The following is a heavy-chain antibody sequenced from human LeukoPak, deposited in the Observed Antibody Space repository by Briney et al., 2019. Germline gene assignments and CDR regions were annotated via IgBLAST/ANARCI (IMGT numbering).Heavy chain of an antibody. J-gene: IGHJ4*02. V-gene: IGHV3-33*01. CDR3: ARGQYSSSRIPYY. D-gene: IGHD6-13*01. CDR2: IWYDGSNK. Sequence: GGSLRLSCAASGFTFSSYGMHWVRQAPGKGLEWVAVIWYDGSNKYYADSVKGRFTISRDNSKNTLYLQMNSLRAEDTAVYYCARGQYSSSRIPYYWGQGTLVTVSS. CDR1: GFTFSSYG.